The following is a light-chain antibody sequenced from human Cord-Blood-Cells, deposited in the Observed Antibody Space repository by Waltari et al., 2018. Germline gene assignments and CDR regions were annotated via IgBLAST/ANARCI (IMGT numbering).Light chain of an antibody. V-gene: IGLV2-11*01. CDR3: CSYAGSYTYV. CDR2: DVS. J-gene: IGLJ1*01. Sequence: QSALTQPRSVSGCPGQSVTISCTGTSSDVGGYNYVSRYQQHPGKAPKLMIYDVSKRPSGGPDRFSGSKSGNTASLTISGLQAEEDADYYCCSYAGSYTYVFGTGTKVTVL. CDR1: SSDVGGYNY.